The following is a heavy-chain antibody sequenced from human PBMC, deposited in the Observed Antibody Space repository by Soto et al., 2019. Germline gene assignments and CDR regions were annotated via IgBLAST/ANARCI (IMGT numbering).Heavy chain of an antibody. CDR1: GYSISSGYY. J-gene: IGHJ4*02. D-gene: IGHD3-16*01. CDR3: ARERVITFGGRGFYDY. V-gene: IGHV4-38-2*02. Sequence: SETLSLTCAVSGYSISSGYYWGWIRQPPGKGLEWIGSIYHSGSTYYNPSLKSRVTISVDTSKNQFSLKLSSVTAADTAVYYCARERVITFGGRGFYDYWGQGTLVTVSS. CDR2: IYHSGST.